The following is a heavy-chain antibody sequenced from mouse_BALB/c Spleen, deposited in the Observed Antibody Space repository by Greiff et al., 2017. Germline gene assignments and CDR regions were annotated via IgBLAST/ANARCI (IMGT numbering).Heavy chain of an antibody. CDR2: IWAGGST. Sequence: VHLVESGPGLVAPSQSLSITCTVSGFSLTSYGVHWVRQPPGKGLEWLGVIWAGGSTNYNSAFMSRLSISKDNSKSQVFLQMNSLQTDDTAMYYCARDEGKGYWGQGTSVTVSS. V-gene: IGHV2-9*02. CDR1: GFSLTSYG. CDR3: ARDEGKGY. J-gene: IGHJ4*01. D-gene: IGHD2-1*01.